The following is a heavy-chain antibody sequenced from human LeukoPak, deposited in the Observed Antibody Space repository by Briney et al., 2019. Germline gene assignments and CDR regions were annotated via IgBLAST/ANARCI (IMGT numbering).Heavy chain of an antibody. J-gene: IGHJ4*02. CDR1: GFTVSSNY. CDR3: AREPFWSGYYSNLHFDY. Sequence: PGGSLRLSCAASGFTVSSNYMSWVRQALGKGLEWVSVIYSGGSTYYADSVKGRFTISRDNSKNTLYLQMNSLRAEDTAVYYCAREPFWSGYYSNLHFDYWGQGTLVTVSS. CDR2: IYSGGST. V-gene: IGHV3-53*01. D-gene: IGHD3-3*01.